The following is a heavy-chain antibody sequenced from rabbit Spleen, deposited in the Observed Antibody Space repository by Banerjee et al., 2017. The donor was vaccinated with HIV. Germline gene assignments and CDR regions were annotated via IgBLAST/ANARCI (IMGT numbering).Heavy chain of an antibody. V-gene: IGHV1S69*01. CDR2: IDSDTT. Sequence: QSVEESGGRLVTPGTPLTLTCTVSGFSLSSYAMSWVRQAPGKGLEFIGIIDSDTTTYATWAKGRFTVSKTSTTVDLKITSPTTEDSATYFCARVFLGNYYGMDLWGPGTLVTVS. D-gene: IGHD4-2*01. J-gene: IGHJ6*01. CDR1: GFSLSSYA. CDR3: ARVFLGNYYGMDL.